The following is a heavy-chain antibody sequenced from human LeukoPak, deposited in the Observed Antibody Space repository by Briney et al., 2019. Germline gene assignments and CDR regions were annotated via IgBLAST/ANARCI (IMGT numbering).Heavy chain of an antibody. V-gene: IGHV4-34*01. J-gene: IGHJ4*02. Sequence: SETLSLTCAVYGVSFSGYYWSWIRQPPGKGLEWIGEIDHSGSTNYNPSLKSRVTISIDTSKNQFSLKLSSVTAADTAVYYCARGSSIIATDTPPCFDYWGQGTLVTVSS. D-gene: IGHD6-13*01. CDR1: GVSFSGYY. CDR3: ARGSSIIATDTPPCFDY. CDR2: IDHSGST.